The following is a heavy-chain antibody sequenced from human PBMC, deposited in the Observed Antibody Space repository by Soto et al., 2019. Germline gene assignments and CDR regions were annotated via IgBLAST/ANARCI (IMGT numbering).Heavy chain of an antibody. CDR2: MSHSGGT. V-gene: IGHV4-34*01. J-gene: IGHJ3*02. D-gene: IGHD1-1*01. Sequence: QVQLQQWGAGLLKPSETLSLTCAVYGGFVSSGSYYWSWIRQPPGKGLEWIGGMSHSGGTHFNPSLKSRVTISVDTSKNQSSLKMSSVTAADTALYYCARVERGTATTVVDAFDIWGPGTMVTVSS. CDR3: ARVERGTATTVVDAFDI. CDR1: GGFVSSGSYY.